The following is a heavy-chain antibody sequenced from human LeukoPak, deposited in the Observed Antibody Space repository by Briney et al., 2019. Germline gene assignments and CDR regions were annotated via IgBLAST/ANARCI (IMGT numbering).Heavy chain of an antibody. J-gene: IGHJ4*02. CDR3: AKHKENYGDSCLDDY. Sequence: GGSLRLSCAASGFTFSSYDMHWVRQATGKGLEWVSAIGTAGDTYYPGFVKGRFTISRDNSKNTLYLQMNSLRGEDTAVYYCAKHKENYGDSCLDDYWGQGTLVTVSS. CDR2: IGTAGDT. D-gene: IGHD4-17*01. CDR1: GFTFSSYD. V-gene: IGHV3-13*01.